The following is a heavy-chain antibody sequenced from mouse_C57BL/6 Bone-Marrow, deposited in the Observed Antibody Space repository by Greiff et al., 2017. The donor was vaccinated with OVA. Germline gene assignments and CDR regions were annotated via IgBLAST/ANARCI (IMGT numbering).Heavy chain of an antibody. V-gene: IGHV1-20*01. Sequence: VQLQQSGPELVKPGDSVKISCKASGYSFTGYFMNWVMQSHGKSLEWIGRINPYNGDTFYNQKFKGKATLTVDKSSSTAHMELRSLTSEDSAVYYCGSDGYYGYFDVWGTGTTVTVSS. CDR3: GSDGYYGYFDV. D-gene: IGHD2-3*01. CDR2: INPYNGDT. J-gene: IGHJ1*03. CDR1: GYSFTGYF.